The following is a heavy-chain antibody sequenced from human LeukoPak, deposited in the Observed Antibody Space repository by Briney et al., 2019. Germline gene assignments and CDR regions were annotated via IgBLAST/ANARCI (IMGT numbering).Heavy chain of an antibody. V-gene: IGHV1-69*13. CDR3: ASRGRRDGYNFIY. Sequence: ASVKVSCKASGYTFTSYAMNWVRQAPGQGLEWMGGIIPIFGTANYAQKFQGRVTITADESTSTAYMELSSLRSEDTAVYYCASRGRRDGYNFIYWGQGTLVTVSS. CDR2: IIPIFGTA. D-gene: IGHD5-24*01. CDR1: GYTFTSYA. J-gene: IGHJ4*02.